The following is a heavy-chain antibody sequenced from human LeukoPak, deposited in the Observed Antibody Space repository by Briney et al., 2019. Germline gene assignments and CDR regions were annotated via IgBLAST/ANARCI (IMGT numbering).Heavy chain of an antibody. CDR2: ISGSGVDT. J-gene: IGHJ4*02. CDR3: ARLRLAEAVLHYYFDY. V-gene: IGHV3-23*01. CDR1: GFTFSGYA. D-gene: IGHD3-16*01. Sequence: GGSLRLSCAASGFTFSGYAMNWVRQAPGKGLEWVSGISGSGVDTYHADSVQGRFTISRDNSKNTLYLQMNSLRAEDTAVYYCARLRLAEAVLHYYFDYWGQGTLVTVSS.